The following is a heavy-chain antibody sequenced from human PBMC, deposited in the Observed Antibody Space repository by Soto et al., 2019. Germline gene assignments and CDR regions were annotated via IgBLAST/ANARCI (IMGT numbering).Heavy chain of an antibody. CDR3: GRDERRGDILTGYPHHPAY. CDR2: ISYDGSNK. V-gene: IGHV3-30-3*01. Sequence: QVQLVESGGGVVQPGRSLRLSCAASGFTFSSYAMHWVRQAPGKGLEWVAVISYDGSNKYYADSVKGRYTISRDNSKNXLXXHTNSLRAEDTAVYYCGRDERRGDILTGYPHHPAYRGQGTLVTVSS. J-gene: IGHJ4*02. CDR1: GFTFSSYA. D-gene: IGHD3-9*01.